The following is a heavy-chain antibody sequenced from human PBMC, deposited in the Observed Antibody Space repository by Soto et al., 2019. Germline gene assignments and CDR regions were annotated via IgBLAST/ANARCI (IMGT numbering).Heavy chain of an antibody. CDR3: ARGGVLAIEVA. V-gene: IGHV3-7*05. D-gene: IGHD3-3*02. J-gene: IGHJ1*01. CDR2: IKQDGSEK. Sequence: PGGSLRLSCAASGFTFSSYWMSWDRQAPGKGLEWVANIKQDGSEKYYVDSVKGRFTISRDNAKNSLYLQMNSLRAEDTGVYYCARGGVLAIEVAWGRGTLVTVSS. CDR1: GFTFSSYW.